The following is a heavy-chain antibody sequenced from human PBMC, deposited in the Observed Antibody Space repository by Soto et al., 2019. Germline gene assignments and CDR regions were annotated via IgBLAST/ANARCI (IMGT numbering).Heavy chain of an antibody. CDR3: ARNIVGGRTHDD. CDR1: GGSISNNYW. D-gene: IGHD1-26*01. Sequence: QVQLQESGPGLVKPSETLALTCAVSGGSISNNYWWRWVRQPPGKGLEWIGEIFYSGSTNYNPSLKSRVSISVDQSKNEFSLKLTSVTAEDTAVYYCARNIVGGRTHDDWGQETLVTVFS. J-gene: IGHJ4*02. CDR2: IFYSGST. V-gene: IGHV4-4*02.